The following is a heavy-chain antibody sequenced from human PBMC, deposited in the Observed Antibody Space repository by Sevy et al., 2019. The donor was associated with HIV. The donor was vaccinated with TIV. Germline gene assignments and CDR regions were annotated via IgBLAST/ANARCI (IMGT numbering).Heavy chain of an antibody. CDR1: GYIFSNYW. J-gene: IGHJ6*02. D-gene: IGHD6-13*01. CDR2: IYPGDSDS. Sequence: GESLKISCKGSGYIFSNYWIAWVRQMSGKGLEWMGIIYPGDSDSRYSPSFQGQVTISADKSISTAFLQWSSLKASDTAKYYCARATAGTAPHYSYYTMDIWGQGTTVTVSS. CDR3: ARATAGTAPHYSYYTMDI. V-gene: IGHV5-51*01.